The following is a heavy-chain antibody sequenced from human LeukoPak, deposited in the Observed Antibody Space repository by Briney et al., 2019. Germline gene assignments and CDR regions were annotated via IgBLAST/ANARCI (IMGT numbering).Heavy chain of an antibody. V-gene: IGHV3-11*01. CDR2: ISSGGNTV. Sequence: PGGSLRLSCAASGFTFSAYYMSWIRQAPGKGLEWVSYISSGGNTVYYADSVKGRFTVSRDNAKNSLYLQMNSLRAEDTAVYYCAIDPPFSPHYCYYFGMDVWGQGTTVTASS. CDR1: GFTFSAYY. CDR3: AIDPPFSPHYCYYFGMDV. J-gene: IGHJ6*02.